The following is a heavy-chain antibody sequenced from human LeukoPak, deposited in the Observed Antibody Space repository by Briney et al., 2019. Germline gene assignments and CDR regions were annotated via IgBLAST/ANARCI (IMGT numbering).Heavy chain of an antibody. Sequence: ASVKVSCKASGYTFTGYYMHWVRQAPGQGLEWMGWINPNSGGTNYAQKFQGRVTMTRDTSISTAYMELSRLRSDDTAVYYCARGSYCSGGSCPPPTPWQGWFDPWGQGTLVTVSS. V-gene: IGHV1-2*02. CDR1: GYTFTGYY. J-gene: IGHJ5*02. D-gene: IGHD2-15*01. CDR2: INPNSGGT. CDR3: ARGSYCSGGSCPPPTPWQGWFDP.